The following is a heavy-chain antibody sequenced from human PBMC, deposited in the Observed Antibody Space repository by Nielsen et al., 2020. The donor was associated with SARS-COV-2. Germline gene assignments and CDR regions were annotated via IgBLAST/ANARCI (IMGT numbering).Heavy chain of an antibody. V-gene: IGHV3-23*01. CDR2: ISGRGHKS. Sequence: GGSLRLSCAASGFSFNTHAMDWVRRAPGKGLEWVSGISGRGHKSFYADSVKGRFTISRDNSKNTVYLQMHSLRAEDTALYYCAKENFESTDYGEDALDIWGQGTLVTVSS. CDR3: AKENFESTDYGEDALDI. J-gene: IGHJ3*02. CDR1: GFSFNTHA. D-gene: IGHD4/OR15-4a*01.